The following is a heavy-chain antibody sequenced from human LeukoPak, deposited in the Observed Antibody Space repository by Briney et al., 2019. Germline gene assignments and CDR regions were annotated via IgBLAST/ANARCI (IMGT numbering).Heavy chain of an antibody. CDR3: ARTSIAARRANAFDI. CDR1: GGSISSYY. J-gene: IGHJ3*02. V-gene: IGHV4-59*01. CDR2: IYYSRST. Sequence: SETLSLTCTVSGGSISSYYWSWIRQPPGKGLEWIGYIYYSRSTNYNPSLKSRVTISVDTSKNQFSLKLSSVTAADTAVYYCARTSIAARRANAFDIWGQGTMVTVSS. D-gene: IGHD6-6*01.